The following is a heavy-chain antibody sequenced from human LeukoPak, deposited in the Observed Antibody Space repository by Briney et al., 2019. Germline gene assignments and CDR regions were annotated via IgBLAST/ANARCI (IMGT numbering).Heavy chain of an antibody. V-gene: IGHV4-39*01. D-gene: IGHD5-18*01. J-gene: IGHJ4*02. CDR1: GGSISSSSYY. CDR2: IYYSGST. CDR3: ARHERTAILYYFDY. Sequence: SETLSLTCTVSGGSISSSSYYWGWIRQPPGKGLEWIGSIYYSGSTYYNPSLKSRVAISVDTSKNQFSLKLNSVTAADTAVYYCARHERTAILYYFDYWGQGTLVTVSS.